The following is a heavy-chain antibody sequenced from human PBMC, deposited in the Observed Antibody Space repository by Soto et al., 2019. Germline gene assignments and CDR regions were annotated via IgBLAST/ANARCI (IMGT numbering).Heavy chain of an antibody. V-gene: IGHV4-31*03. J-gene: IGHJ4*02. CDR1: GGSISSGDYY. Sequence: QVQLQESSPGLVKPSQTLSLTCTVSGGSISSGDYYWSWIRQHPGKGLEWIGYIYYSGSTYYNPSLKSRVTISVDTSKNQFSLKLSSVTAADTAVYYCAREAIAYYYDSSGYVDYWGQGTLVTVSS. CDR3: AREAIAYYYDSSGYVDY. CDR2: IYYSGST. D-gene: IGHD3-22*01.